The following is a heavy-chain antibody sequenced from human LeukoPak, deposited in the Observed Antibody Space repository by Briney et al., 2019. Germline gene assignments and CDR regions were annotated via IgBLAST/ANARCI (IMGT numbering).Heavy chain of an antibody. CDR3: ARDHLGFFDS. J-gene: IGHJ4*02. V-gene: IGHV4-59*01. D-gene: IGHD5-12*01. Sequence: PSETLSLTCTVSGGSISPYYWTWIRQPPGKGLDWIGHIFFRGRPDYSTSLRGRVTTSLDTSKSQFRLKLTYVTATDTAVYLCARDHLGFFDSWGQGALVTVSS. CDR1: GGSISPYY. CDR2: IFFRGRP.